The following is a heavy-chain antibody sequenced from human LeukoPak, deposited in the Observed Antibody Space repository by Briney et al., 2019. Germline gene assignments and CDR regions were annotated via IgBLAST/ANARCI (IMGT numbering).Heavy chain of an antibody. CDR1: GGSISTSSYY. J-gene: IGHJ5*02. CDR3: ARAYGSGSYFHWFDP. D-gene: IGHD3-10*01. Sequence: SETLSLTCTVSGGSISTSSYYWGWIRQPPGKGLEWIGSMFHSGSTYDNPSLRSRVTISVDTSKNQFSLELSSVTAADTAVYYCARAYGSGSYFHWFDPWGQGTLVTVSS. V-gene: IGHV4-39*01. CDR2: MFHSGST.